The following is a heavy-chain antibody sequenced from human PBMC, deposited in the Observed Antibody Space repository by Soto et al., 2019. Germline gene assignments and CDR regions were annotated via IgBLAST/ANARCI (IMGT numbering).Heavy chain of an antibody. Sequence: PGGSLRLSCAASGFTFSSYAMSWVRQAPGKGLEWVSAISGSGGSTYYADSVKGRFTISRDNSNKTLHLQMNSLRPEDTAVYFCTKDVSADYDRREWIRFDPWGQGTLVTVSS. J-gene: IGHJ5*02. D-gene: IGHD3-22*01. CDR2: ISGSGGST. V-gene: IGHV3-23*01. CDR3: TKDVSADYDRREWIRFDP. CDR1: GFTFSSYA.